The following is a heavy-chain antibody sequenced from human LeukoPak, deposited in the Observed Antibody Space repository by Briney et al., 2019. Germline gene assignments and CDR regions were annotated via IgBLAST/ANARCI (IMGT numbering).Heavy chain of an antibody. Sequence: ASVKVPCKASGYTFTGYYMHWVRQAPGQGLEWMGWINPNSGGTNYAQKFQGRVTMTRDTSISTAYMELSRLRSDDTAVYYCARTPRGYSYVPDYWGQGTLVTVSS. V-gene: IGHV1-2*02. D-gene: IGHD5-18*01. J-gene: IGHJ4*02. CDR1: GYTFTGYY. CDR2: INPNSGGT. CDR3: ARTPRGYSYVPDY.